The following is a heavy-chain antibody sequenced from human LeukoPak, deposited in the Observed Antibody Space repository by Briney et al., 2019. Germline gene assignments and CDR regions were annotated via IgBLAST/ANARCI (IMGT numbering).Heavy chain of an antibody. CDR1: GFTFSSYS. CDR2: ISSSSSTI. CDR3: ANAHYYDSSGYYSYYFDY. J-gene: IGHJ4*02. D-gene: IGHD3-22*01. Sequence: PGGSLRLSCAASGFTFSSYSMNWVRQAPGKGLEWVSYISSSSSTIYYADSVKGRFPISRDNAKNSLYLQMNSLRAEDTAVYYCANAHYYDSSGYYSYYFDYWGQGTLVTVSS. V-gene: IGHV3-48*01.